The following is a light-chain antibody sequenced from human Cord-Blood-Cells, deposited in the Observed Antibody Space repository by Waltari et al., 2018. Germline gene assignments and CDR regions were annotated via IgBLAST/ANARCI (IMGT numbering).Light chain of an antibody. CDR1: QSISSW. Sequence: DIQMTQSPSTLSASVGDRVTITCRASQSISSWLAWYQQKPGKAPKLLIYDASSLESGVPSRFSGSGSGKEFTLTISSLHPDDFATYYCQQYNSYSYTFGQGTKLEIK. CDR2: DAS. CDR3: QQYNSYSYT. J-gene: IGKJ2*01. V-gene: IGKV1-5*01.